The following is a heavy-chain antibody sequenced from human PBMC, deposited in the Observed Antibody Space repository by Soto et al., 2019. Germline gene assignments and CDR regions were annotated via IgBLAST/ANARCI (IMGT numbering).Heavy chain of an antibody. CDR1: GFTLNNSD. CDR2: ISYDGSEK. V-gene: IGHV3-30*18. Sequence: XGSLRLSCRVAGFTLNNSDMHWVRQAPGRGLEWMAVISYDGSEKHYADSMKGRLTISRDNSKDTLHLQMNSLRAEDTAIYFCVKDRVPGAYGHYYGMDVWGQGTTVTVSS. CDR3: VKDRVPGAYGHYYGMDV. D-gene: IGHD5-12*01. J-gene: IGHJ6*02.